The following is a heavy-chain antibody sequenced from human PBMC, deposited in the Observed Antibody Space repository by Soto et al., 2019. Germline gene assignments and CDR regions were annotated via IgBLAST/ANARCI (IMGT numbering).Heavy chain of an antibody. Sequence: SETLSLTCAVYGGSFSGYYWSWIRQPPGKGLEWIGEINHSGSTNYNPSLKSRVTISVDKSKNQFSLKLSSVTAADTAVYYCARTVYSGTNHDYWGQGTLVTVSS. V-gene: IGHV4-34*01. D-gene: IGHD2-2*01. CDR3: ARTVYSGTNHDY. CDR1: GGSFSGYY. CDR2: INHSGST. J-gene: IGHJ4*02.